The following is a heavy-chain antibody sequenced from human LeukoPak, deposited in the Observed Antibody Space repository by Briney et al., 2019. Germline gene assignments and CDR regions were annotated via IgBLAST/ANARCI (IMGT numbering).Heavy chain of an antibody. J-gene: IGHJ3*02. CDR3: TTDGADYVWGSYLGDAFDI. CDR2: IKSKTDGGTT. CDR1: GFTFSNAW. V-gene: IGHV3-15*01. D-gene: IGHD3-16*02. Sequence: GSLRLSCAASGFTFSNAWMSWVRQAPGKGLEWVGRIKSKTDGGTTDYAAPVKGRFTISRDDSKNTLYLQMNSLKTEDTAVYYCTTDGADYVWGSYLGDAFDIWGQGTMVTVSS.